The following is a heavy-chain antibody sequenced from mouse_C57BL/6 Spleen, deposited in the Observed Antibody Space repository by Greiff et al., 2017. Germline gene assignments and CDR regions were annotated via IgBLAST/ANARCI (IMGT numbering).Heavy chain of an antibody. Sequence: VQLQQSGPGLVQPSQSLSITCPVSGFSLTSYGVHWVRQSPGKGLEWLGVIWSGGSTDYNAAFISRLSISKDNSKSQVFFKMNSLQADDTAIYYCARHDGYLYYFDYWGQGTTLTVSS. J-gene: IGHJ2*01. CDR1: GFSLTSYG. CDR3: ARHDGYLYYFDY. D-gene: IGHD2-3*01. CDR2: IWSGGST. V-gene: IGHV2-2*01.